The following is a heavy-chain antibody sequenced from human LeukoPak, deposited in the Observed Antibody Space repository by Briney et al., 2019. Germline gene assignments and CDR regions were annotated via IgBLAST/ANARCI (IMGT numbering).Heavy chain of an antibody. J-gene: IGHJ5*02. CDR2: IYTSGST. V-gene: IGHV4-61*02. CDR1: GGSIGSGSYY. D-gene: IGHD2-15*01. Sequence: SQTLSLTCTVSGGSIGSGSYYWGWIRQPAGKGLEWIGRIYTSGSTNYNPSLKSRVTMSVDTSKNQFSLKLSSVTAADTAVYYCARDRKGYCSGGSCYENWFDPWGQGTLVTVSS. CDR3: ARDRKGYCSGGSCYENWFDP.